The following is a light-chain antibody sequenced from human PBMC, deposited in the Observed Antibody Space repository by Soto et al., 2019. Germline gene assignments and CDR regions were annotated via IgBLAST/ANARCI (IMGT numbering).Light chain of an antibody. CDR1: QSIGGF. V-gene: IGKV1-5*01. CDR3: QQYDSYSPGT. Sequence: DIQMTQSPSSLSVSVGDRVTITCRASQSIGGFLNWYQQKLGKAPKLLIYAASSLQSGVPSRFSGSGSGTEFTLTISSLQPDDFATYYCQQYDSYSPGTFGQGTKVDIK. CDR2: AAS. J-gene: IGKJ1*01.